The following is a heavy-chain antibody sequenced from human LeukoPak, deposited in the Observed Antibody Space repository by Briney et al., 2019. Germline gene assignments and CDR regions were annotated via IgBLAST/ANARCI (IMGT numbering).Heavy chain of an antibody. CDR1: GYTFTGYY. J-gene: IGHJ3*02. V-gene: IGHV1-46*01. CDR3: ARIEMATIGDGFDI. CDR2: INPSGGST. Sequence: ASVKVSCKASGYTFTGYYMHWVRQAPAQGLEWMGIINPSGGSTSYAQKFQGRVTMTRDTSTSTLYMELRSLRSEDTAVYYCARIEMATIGDGFDIWGQGTMVTVSS. D-gene: IGHD5-24*01.